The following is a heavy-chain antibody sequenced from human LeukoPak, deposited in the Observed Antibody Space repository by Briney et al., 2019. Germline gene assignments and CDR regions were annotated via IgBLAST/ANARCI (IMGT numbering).Heavy chain of an antibody. CDR3: ARLSPDGYNYFDF. Sequence: PSETLSLTCTVSGGSITTYYWSWIRQPPEKELEWIGYIYYSGSTNYSPSLKSRVTISVDTSKNQFSLKLRSVTAADTAVYYCARLSPDGYNYFDFWGQGTLVTVSS. V-gene: IGHV4-59*01. D-gene: IGHD5-24*01. J-gene: IGHJ4*02. CDR1: GGSITTYY. CDR2: IYYSGST.